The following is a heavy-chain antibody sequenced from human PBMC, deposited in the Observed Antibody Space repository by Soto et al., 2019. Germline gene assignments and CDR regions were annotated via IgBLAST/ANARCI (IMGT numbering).Heavy chain of an antibody. CDR1: GFIFSSYG. CDR2: IWYDGSKK. V-gene: IGHV3-33*01. CDR3: ARDRDYFGTSGYYYYFDY. D-gene: IGHD3-22*01. J-gene: IGHJ4*02. Sequence: SLKISCAASGFIFSSYGMHWVRQAPGKGLEWVAVIWYDGSKKYYADSVKGRFTISRDNSKNTMYLQMNSLRAEDTAVYYCARDRDYFGTSGYYYYFDYWGQGTLVTVSS.